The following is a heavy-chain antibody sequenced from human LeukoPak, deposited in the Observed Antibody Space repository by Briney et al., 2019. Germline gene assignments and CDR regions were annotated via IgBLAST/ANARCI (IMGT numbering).Heavy chain of an antibody. CDR2: IYYSGNT. CDR1: GGSISKGGDY. Sequence: SETLSLTCTVSGGSISKGGDYWSWIRQHPRKGLEWIGYIYYSGNTYYNPVLRSRLTISVDTSKNQFSLKMNSVTAADTAVYYGARGPSFCRSSRFDHWGQGTLVTVSS. V-gene: IGHV4-31*03. CDR3: ARGPSFCRSSRFDH. J-gene: IGHJ4*02. D-gene: IGHD6-6*01.